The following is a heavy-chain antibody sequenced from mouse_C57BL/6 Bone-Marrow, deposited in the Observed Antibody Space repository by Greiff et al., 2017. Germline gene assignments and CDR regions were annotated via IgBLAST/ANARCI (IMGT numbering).Heavy chain of an antibody. CDR3: ARYYGSSYDYFDY. J-gene: IGHJ2*01. D-gene: IGHD1-1*01. CDR2: ISYSGST. Sequence: EVKLQESGPGLAKPSQTLSLTCSVTGYSITSDYWNWIRKFPGHKLEYMGYISYSGSTYYNPSLKSRISITRDTSKNQYYLQLNSVTTEDTATYYGARYYGSSYDYFDYWGQGTTLTVAS. V-gene: IGHV3-8*01. CDR1: GYSITSDY.